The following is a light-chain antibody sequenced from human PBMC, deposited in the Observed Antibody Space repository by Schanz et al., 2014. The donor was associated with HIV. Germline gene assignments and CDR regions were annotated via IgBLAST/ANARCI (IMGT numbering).Light chain of an antibody. Sequence: EIVLTQSPATLSLSPGERATLSCRASQSVARYLAWYQQKPGQAPRLLIYGASSRATGIPDRFSGSGSGTDFTLTISRLEPEDFAVYYCQQYYDWKTFGQGTKVEIK. CDR2: GAS. CDR1: QSVARY. CDR3: QQYYDWKT. V-gene: IGKV3-11*01. J-gene: IGKJ1*01.